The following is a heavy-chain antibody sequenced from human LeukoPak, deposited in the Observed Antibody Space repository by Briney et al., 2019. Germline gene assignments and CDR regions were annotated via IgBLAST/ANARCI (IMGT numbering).Heavy chain of an antibody. V-gene: IGHV3-21*04. D-gene: IGHD1-1*01. CDR1: GFTFSSYS. CDR3: ARRTGTTGYYYYGMDV. Sequence: GGSLRLSCAASGFTFSSYSMNWVRQAPGKGLEWVSSISSSSSYIYYADSVKGRFTISRDNAKNSLYLQMNSLRAEDTAVYYCARRTGTTGYYYYGMDVWGQGTTVTVSS. J-gene: IGHJ6*02. CDR2: ISSSSSYI.